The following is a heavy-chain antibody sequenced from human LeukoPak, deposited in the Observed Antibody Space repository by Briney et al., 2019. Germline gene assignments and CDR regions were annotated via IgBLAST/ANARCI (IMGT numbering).Heavy chain of an antibody. V-gene: IGHV3-30*18. Sequence: GRSLGLSCAASGFTFTSYGMHWVRQAPGKGLEWVAFISFDEVNKYYADSVKGRFTISRDNSENTLFLQMNSLRAEDTAVYYCAKWGPYDSIGSDDYWGQGTLVTVSS. CDR3: AKWGPYDSIGSDDY. CDR1: GFTFTSYG. J-gene: IGHJ4*02. D-gene: IGHD3-22*01. CDR2: ISFDEVNK.